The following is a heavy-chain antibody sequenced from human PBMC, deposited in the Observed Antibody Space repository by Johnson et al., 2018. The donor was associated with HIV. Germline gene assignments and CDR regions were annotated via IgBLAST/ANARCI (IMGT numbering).Heavy chain of an antibody. J-gene: IGHJ3*02. CDR1: GFTFSSYA. D-gene: IGHD1-1*01. V-gene: IGHV3-30-3*01. CDR2: ISSDGTNK. Sequence: QVQLVESGGGVVQPGMSLRLSCAASGFTFSSYAMHWVRQAPGKGLEWVALISSDGTNKYYADSVTGRFTISRDNSKNTRHLKMNSLRAEDTAVYYCAREELEPDVFDIWGQGTMVTVSS. CDR3: AREELEPDVFDI.